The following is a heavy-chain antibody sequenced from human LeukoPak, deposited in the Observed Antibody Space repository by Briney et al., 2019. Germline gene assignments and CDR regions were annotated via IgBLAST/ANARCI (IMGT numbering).Heavy chain of an antibody. CDR1: GFTFSSYT. J-gene: IGHJ4*02. Sequence: GGSLRLSCAASGFTFSSYTMNWVRQAPGKGLKWVSSISSSSAYIYYADSIKGRFTVSRDNAKNSLYLQMNSLRAEDTAVYYCATIVVVAAAIDYWGQGTLVTVSS. D-gene: IGHD2-2*01. V-gene: IGHV3-21*01. CDR3: ATIVVVAAAIDY. CDR2: ISSSSAYI.